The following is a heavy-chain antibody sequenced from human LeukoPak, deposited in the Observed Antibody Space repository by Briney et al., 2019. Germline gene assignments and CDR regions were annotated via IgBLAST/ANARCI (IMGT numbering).Heavy chain of an antibody. CDR1: GFTFSTYW. V-gene: IGHV3-7*01. D-gene: IGHD3-16*01. CDR2: TKEDGSEK. Sequence: GGSLRLSCAASGFTFSTYWMCWVRQAPGKGLEWVANTKEDGSEKYYVDSVKGRFTISRDNAKNSLYLQMNSLRVEDTAVYYCVREGYYVFDFWGQGALVTVSS. CDR3: VREGYYVFDF. J-gene: IGHJ4*02.